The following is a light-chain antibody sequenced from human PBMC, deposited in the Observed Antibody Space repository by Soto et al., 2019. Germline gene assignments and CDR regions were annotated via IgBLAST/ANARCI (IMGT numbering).Light chain of an antibody. J-gene: IGKJ4*01. V-gene: IGKV3-15*01. CDR2: GAT. CDR3: QQYNYRPLT. CDR1: QSVSSN. Sequence: ETVMTQSPATLSMSPGERATLSCMARQSVSSNLAGYQQIPGQAPRLLIYGATTRATGIPSRFSGSGSRTEFTHTISRQQSENIAVYYWQQYNYRPLTFGGGTKVEIK.